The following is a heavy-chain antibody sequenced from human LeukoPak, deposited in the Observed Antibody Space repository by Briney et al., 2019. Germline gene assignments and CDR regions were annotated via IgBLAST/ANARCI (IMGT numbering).Heavy chain of an antibody. CDR2: ISWDGGST. V-gene: IGHV3-43D*03. Sequence: PGGSLRLSCAASGFTFDDYAMHWVRQAPGKGLEWVSLISWDGGSTYYADSVKGRFTISRDNSKNSLYLQMNSLRGEDTALYYCAKDITESQYSYGYLDYWGQGTLVTVSS. J-gene: IGHJ4*02. CDR3: AKDITESQYSYGYLDY. CDR1: GFTFDDYA. D-gene: IGHD5-18*01.